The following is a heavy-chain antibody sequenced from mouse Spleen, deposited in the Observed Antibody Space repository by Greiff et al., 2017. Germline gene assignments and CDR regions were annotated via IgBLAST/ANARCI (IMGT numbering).Heavy chain of an antibody. D-gene: IGHD3-1*01. V-gene: IGHV1-22*01. CDR2: INPNNGGT. CDR3: ARQLGLRYYAMDY. J-gene: IGHJ4*01. Sequence: SGPELVKPGASVKMSCKASGYTFTDYNMHWVKQSHGKSLEWIGYINPNNGGTSYNQKFKGKATLTVNKSSSTAYMELRSLTSEDSAVYYCARQLGLRYYAMDYWGQGTSVTVSS. CDR1: GYTFTDYN.